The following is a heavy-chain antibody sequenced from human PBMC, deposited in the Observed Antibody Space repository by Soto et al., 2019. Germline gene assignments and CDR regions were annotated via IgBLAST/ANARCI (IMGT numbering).Heavy chain of an antibody. Sequence: DPVRVSCKGSGYTLNRNSIQWVRRAPGQGIEWIGWLNTDNGDAKYSQKFQGRVTVTRDTSATTAYMELSSLRSEDTAVYYCARRTIYDILTGYNNWFDPWGQGTLVTLAS. CDR2: LNTDNGDA. J-gene: IGHJ5*02. CDR1: GYTLNRNS. CDR3: ARRTIYDILTGYNNWFDP. V-gene: IGHV1-3*04. D-gene: IGHD3-9*01.